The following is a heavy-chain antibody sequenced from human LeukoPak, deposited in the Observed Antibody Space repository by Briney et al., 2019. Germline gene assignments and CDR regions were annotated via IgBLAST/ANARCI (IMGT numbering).Heavy chain of an antibody. D-gene: IGHD5-24*01. V-gene: IGHV4-59*08. J-gene: IGHJ4*02. CDR3: ARHAGWLPYFDY. CDR2: IYYSGST. CDR1: GGSISSYY. Sequence: SETLSLTCTVSGGSISSYYWSWIRQPPGKGLEWIGYIYYSGSTNYNPSLKSRVTISVDTSKNQFSLKLSSVTAADTAVYYCARHAGWLPYFDYWGQGILVTVSS.